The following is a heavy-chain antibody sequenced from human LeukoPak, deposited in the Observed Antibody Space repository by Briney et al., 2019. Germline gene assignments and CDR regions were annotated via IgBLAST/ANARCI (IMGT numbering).Heavy chain of an antibody. D-gene: IGHD6-19*01. CDR1: GFTVSSNY. Sequence: GGSLRLSCAASGFTVSSNYMSWVRQAPGKGLEWVSVIYSGGSTYYADSVKGRFTISRDNSKNTLYLQMNSPRAEDTAVYYCARILDSAWGELGYWGQGTLVTVSS. CDR2: IYSGGST. J-gene: IGHJ4*02. V-gene: IGHV3-66*01. CDR3: ARILDSAWGELGY.